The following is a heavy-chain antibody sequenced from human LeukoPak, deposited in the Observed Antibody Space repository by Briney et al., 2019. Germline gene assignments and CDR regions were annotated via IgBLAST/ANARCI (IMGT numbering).Heavy chain of an antibody. D-gene: IGHD1-26*01. CDR1: GGSISSYS. Sequence: PSETLSLTCTVSGGSISSYSWTWIRQAPGKGLEWIGNISYTGNTNYNPSLKSRVTMSVDTSKNQFSPNLSAVTAADTALYYCARDSGNYGGDWFDPWGQGTLVTVSS. J-gene: IGHJ5*02. CDR2: ISYTGNT. V-gene: IGHV4-59*01. CDR3: ARDSGNYGGDWFDP.